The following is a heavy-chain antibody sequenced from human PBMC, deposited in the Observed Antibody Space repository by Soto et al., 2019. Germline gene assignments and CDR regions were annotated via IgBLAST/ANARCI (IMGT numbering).Heavy chain of an antibody. CDR2: IYYSGRT. CDR3: ARDRSNSPDYFDY. J-gene: IGHJ4*02. Sequence: SETLSLTCTVSGGSISSDDYYWSWIRHPPGKGLEWIGYIYYSGRTDYNPSLKSRVFISIDTSKNQFSLTLNSVNAADTAVYYCARDRSNSPDYFDYWGQGTLVTV. V-gene: IGHV4-30-4*01. D-gene: IGHD6-6*01. CDR1: GGSISSDDYY.